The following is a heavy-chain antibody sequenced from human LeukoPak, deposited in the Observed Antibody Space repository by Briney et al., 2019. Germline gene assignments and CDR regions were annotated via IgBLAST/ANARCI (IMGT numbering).Heavy chain of an antibody. Sequence: SETLSLTCAVSGGSISSTNWWSWVRQPPGKGLEWIGEIYRSGTTNYKPSLKSRVTISLDKSRNHFSLKLSSVTAADTAVYYCARPVAPLYYYDSSGYYYWGQGTLVTVSS. CDR1: GGSISSTNW. J-gene: IGHJ4*02. CDR3: ARPVAPLYYYDSSGYYY. V-gene: IGHV4-4*02. D-gene: IGHD3-22*01. CDR2: IYRSGTT.